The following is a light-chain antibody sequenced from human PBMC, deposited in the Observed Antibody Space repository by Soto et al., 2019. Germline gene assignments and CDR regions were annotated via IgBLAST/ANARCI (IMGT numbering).Light chain of an antibody. V-gene: IGKV4-1*01. J-gene: IGKJ4*01. CDR1: QSLLYRSNNKNY. CDR2: WAS. Sequence: DIVMTQSPGSLAVSLGERATIKCRSSQSLLYRSNNKNYVAWYQRKPGQPPKLLIYWASARESGVPDRFSGSGSGTDFTLTISSLQAEDAATSYCQQYYNTPLTFGGGTKVEIK. CDR3: QQYYNTPLT.